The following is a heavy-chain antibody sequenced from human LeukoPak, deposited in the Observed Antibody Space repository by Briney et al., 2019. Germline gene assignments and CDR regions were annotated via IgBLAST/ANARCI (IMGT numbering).Heavy chain of an antibody. J-gene: IGHJ4*02. D-gene: IGHD1-7*01. V-gene: IGHV1-2*02. Sequence: ASVKVSCKASGYTFTGYYMHWVRQAPGQGLEWMGWINPNSGGTNYAQKFQGRVTMTRDTSISTAYMELSRLRSDDTAVYYCARGTGTMNGNFDYWGRGTLVTVSS. CDR3: ARGTGTMNGNFDY. CDR1: GYTFTGYY. CDR2: INPNSGGT.